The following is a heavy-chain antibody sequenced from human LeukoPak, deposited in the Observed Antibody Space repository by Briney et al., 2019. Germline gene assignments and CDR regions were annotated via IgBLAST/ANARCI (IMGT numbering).Heavy chain of an antibody. CDR3: AREHDYDFWSGYWDYYYYMDV. J-gene: IGHJ6*03. CDR1: GFTFSSYW. Sequence: GGSLRLSCAASGFTFSSYWMSWVRQAPGKGLEWVANIKQDGSEKYYVDSVKGRFTISRDNAKNSLYLQMNSLRAEDTAVYYCAREHDYDFWSGYWDYYYYMDVWGKGTTVTVSS. CDR2: IKQDGSEK. D-gene: IGHD3-3*01. V-gene: IGHV3-7*01.